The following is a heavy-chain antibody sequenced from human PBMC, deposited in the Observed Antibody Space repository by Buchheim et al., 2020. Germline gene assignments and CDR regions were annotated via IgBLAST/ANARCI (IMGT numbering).Heavy chain of an antibody. CDR3: ARVDSNGNIDY. J-gene: IGHJ4*02. D-gene: IGHD5-18*01. V-gene: IGHV3-11*06. CDR2: ISGDTSYT. Sequence: QVQLVESGGGLVKPGGSLRLSCAASGFTFSDYYMSWIRQAPGKGLEWDSYISGDTSYTNYVDSVRGRFTISRDNAKTSLYLQMNSLRVEDTAVFYCARVDSNGNIDYWGQGTL. CDR1: GFTFSDYY.